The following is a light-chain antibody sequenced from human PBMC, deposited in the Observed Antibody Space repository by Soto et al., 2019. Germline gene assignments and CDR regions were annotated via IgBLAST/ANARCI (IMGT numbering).Light chain of an antibody. CDR2: WAS. CDR3: QQYYGSPYT. Sequence: IVMTTSPDSLTVSLGGRATINCKSSQSVLSSSTNKTYLAWYQQKPGQPPKLLLYWASTRASGVPDRFSGSGSGTDFTLTITSLQSEDVALYYCQQYYGSPYTFGQGTKLEI. J-gene: IGKJ2*01. CDR1: QSVLSSSTNKTY. V-gene: IGKV4-1*01.